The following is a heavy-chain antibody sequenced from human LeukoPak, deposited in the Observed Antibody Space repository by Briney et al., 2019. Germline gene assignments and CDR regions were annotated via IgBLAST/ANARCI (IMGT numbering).Heavy chain of an antibody. J-gene: IGHJ4*02. CDR1: GYTFTDYY. CDR3: ARDRGEMATMGDY. Sequence: ASVKVSCKASGYTFTDYYMHWVRQAPGQGLEWMGWISAYNGNTKYAQKLQGRVTMTTDTSTSTAYMELRSLRSDDTAVYYCARDRGEMATMGDYWGQGTLVTVSS. D-gene: IGHD5-24*01. CDR2: ISAYNGNT. V-gene: IGHV1-18*04.